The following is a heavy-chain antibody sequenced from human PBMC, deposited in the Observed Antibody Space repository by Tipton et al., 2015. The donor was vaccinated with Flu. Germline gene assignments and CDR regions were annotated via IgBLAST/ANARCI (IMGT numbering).Heavy chain of an antibody. CDR2: ILYSGST. CDR1: GGSVTGYY. CDR3: VRDHALESPRPEWYFDL. J-gene: IGHJ2*01. Sequence: LRLSCNVSGGSVTGYYWSWIRQSPGRGLEWIGYILYSGSTGYNPSLKTRVAISIDTSKNQFSLKLTSVTAADTAVYYCVRDHALESPRPEWYFDLWGRGFLVTVSS. D-gene: IGHD6-6*01. V-gene: IGHV4-59*02.